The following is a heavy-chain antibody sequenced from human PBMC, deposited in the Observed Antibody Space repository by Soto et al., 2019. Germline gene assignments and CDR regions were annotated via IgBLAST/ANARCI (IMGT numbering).Heavy chain of an antibody. J-gene: IGHJ5*02. D-gene: IGHD3-10*01. Sequence: LTCAISGESVSSYSAAWNWIRQSQSGGLEWLGRTYYRSRFFSDYAESVKSRIIINPDTSKNQFSLQLKSVTPEDTAVYYCVRDRYSSSGWFDPWGQGTPVTVSS. V-gene: IGHV6-1*01. CDR2: TYYRSRFFS. CDR1: GESVSSYSAA. CDR3: VRDRYSSSGWFDP.